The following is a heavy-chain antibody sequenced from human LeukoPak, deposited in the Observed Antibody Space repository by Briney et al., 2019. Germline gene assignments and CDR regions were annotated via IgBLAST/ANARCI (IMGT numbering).Heavy chain of an antibody. V-gene: IGHV3-30*02. Sequence: PGGSLRLSCAASGFTFSSYGMHWVRQAPGKGLEWVAFIRYDGSNKYYADSVKGRFTISRDNSKNTLYLQMNSLRAEDTAVYYCAKEVLGYCSSTSCHPLEYWGQGTLVTVSS. D-gene: IGHD2-2*01. CDR2: IRYDGSNK. J-gene: IGHJ4*02. CDR3: AKEVLGYCSSTSCHPLEY. CDR1: GFTFSSYG.